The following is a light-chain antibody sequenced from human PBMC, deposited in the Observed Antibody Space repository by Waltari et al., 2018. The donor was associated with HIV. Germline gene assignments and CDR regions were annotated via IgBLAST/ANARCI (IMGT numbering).Light chain of an antibody. CDR1: SSDVGGYNY. CDR2: AVS. CDR3: SSYTSSRSYV. Sequence: QSALTQPASVSGSPGQSITISCTGTSSDVGGYNYVSRYQQHPGKAPKLMIYAVSNRPSGVSNRFSGSKSGNTASLTISGLQAEDEADYYCSSYTSSRSYVFGTGTRVTV. J-gene: IGLJ1*01. V-gene: IGLV2-14*03.